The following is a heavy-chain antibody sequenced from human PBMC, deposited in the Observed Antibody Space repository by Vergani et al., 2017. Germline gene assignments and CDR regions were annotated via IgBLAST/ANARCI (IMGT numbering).Heavy chain of an antibody. J-gene: IGHJ4*02. Sequence: QVQLQQWGAGLLKPSETLSLTCAVYGGSFSGYYWSWIRQPPGKGLEWIGEINHSGSTNYNPSLKSRVTISVDTSKNQCSLKLSSVTAADTAVYYCARGGRVYDFWSGSIDYWGQGTLVTVSS. CDR2: INHSGST. CDR1: GGSFSGYY. V-gene: IGHV4-34*01. CDR3: ARGGRVYDFWSGSIDY. D-gene: IGHD3-3*01.